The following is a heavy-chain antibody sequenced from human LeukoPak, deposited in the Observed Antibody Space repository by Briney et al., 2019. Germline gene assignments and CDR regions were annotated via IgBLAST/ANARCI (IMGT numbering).Heavy chain of an antibody. J-gene: IGHJ6*04. Sequence: SEPLSLTCAVYGDSFRGYCGSWLPHPPGKGLEWIGEINHSGSNNYNPSLKSRVTITVGTSKNQFSLKLSSVTAADTAVYYCAHSGQTVPYSIPSYYHGLDVWGRGTTVTVSS. D-gene: IGHD2/OR15-2a*01. CDR3: AHSGQTVPYSIPSYYHGLDV. CDR1: GDSFRGYC. CDR2: INHSGSN. V-gene: IGHV4-34*01.